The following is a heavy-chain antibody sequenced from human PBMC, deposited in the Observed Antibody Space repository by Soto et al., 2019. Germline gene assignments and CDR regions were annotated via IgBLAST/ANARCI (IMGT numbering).Heavy chain of an antibody. CDR1: GYTFTIYG. D-gene: IGHD3-22*01. Sequence: QVQLVQSGAEVKKPGASVKVSCKASGYTFTIYGISWVRQAPGQGLEWMGWLSGYNGNTDYAQNLQDRVTLTTDASTSSVYMELRSLRSDATDVYYCARVDYYDSSGYYGYWGQGTLITVSS. CDR3: ARVDYYDSSGYYGY. J-gene: IGHJ4*02. CDR2: LSGYNGNT. V-gene: IGHV1-18*04.